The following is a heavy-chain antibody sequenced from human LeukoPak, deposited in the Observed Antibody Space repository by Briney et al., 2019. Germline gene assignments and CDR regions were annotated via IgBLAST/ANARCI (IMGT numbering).Heavy chain of an antibody. CDR3: ARGGYYGSGSYSAYDYYYMDV. D-gene: IGHD3-10*01. CDR1: GGTIGGYY. CDR2: IYKSGST. J-gene: IGHJ6*03. V-gene: IGHV4-4*07. Sequence: SETLSLTCSVSGGTIGGYYWNWIRQSAGKGLEWTGRIYKSGSTNYNPSLKSRVTISIDKSNNQFSLILRSVTAADTAVYYCARGGYYGSGSYSAYDYYYMDVWGKGTTVTVAS.